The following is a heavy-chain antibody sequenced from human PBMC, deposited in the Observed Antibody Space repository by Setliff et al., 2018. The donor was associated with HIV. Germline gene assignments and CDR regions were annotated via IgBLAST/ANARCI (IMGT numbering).Heavy chain of an antibody. J-gene: IGHJ4*02. V-gene: IGHV4-38-2*01. CDR1: GYSISSGYY. CDR2: VSPGGTT. Sequence: KPSETLSLTCAVSGYSISSGYYWGWIRQPPGEGLEWIGSVSPGGTTYYNPSLKSRVTISVDTSQNQVSLKLTSVTAADTAVYYCARGGATGTTRLDYWGQGTLVTVPQ. CDR3: ARGGATGTTRLDY. D-gene: IGHD1-7*01.